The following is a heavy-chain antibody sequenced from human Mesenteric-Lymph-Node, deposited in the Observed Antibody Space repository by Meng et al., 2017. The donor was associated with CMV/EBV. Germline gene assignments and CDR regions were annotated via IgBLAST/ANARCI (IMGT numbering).Heavy chain of an antibody. CDR2: IRYDGSNK. V-gene: IGHV3-30*02. Sequence: GESLKISCKGSGYSFTSYWIGWVRQAPGKGLEWVAFIRYDGSNKYYADSVKGRFTISRDNSKNTLYLQMNSLRAEDTAVYYCAKRGDIVVVPAAILIWGYYYGMDVWGQGTTVTVSS. J-gene: IGHJ6*02. CDR1: GYSFTSYW. D-gene: IGHD2-2*01. CDR3: AKRGDIVVVPAAILIWGYYYGMDV.